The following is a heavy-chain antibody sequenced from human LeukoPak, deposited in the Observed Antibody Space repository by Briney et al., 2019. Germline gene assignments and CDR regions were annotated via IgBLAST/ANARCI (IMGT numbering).Heavy chain of an antibody. J-gene: IGHJ6*03. CDR2: IKQDGSEK. D-gene: IGHD6-6*01. CDR1: GFTFSTYW. CDR3: ARGSIAAPYYYYFMYV. Sequence: GESLRLSCAASGFTFSTYWMTWVRQAPGKGLEWVANIKQDGSEKYYVDSVKGRFTISRDNAKNSLYLQMNSLRAEDTAVYYCARGSIAAPYYYYFMYVWGKGTTVTVSS. V-gene: IGHV3-7*01.